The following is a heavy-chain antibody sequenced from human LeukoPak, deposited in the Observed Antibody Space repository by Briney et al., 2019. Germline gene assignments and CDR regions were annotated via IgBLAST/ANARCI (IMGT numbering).Heavy chain of an antibody. D-gene: IGHD6-13*01. CDR1: GGSFSGYY. CDR2: INHSGST. J-gene: IGHJ4*02. V-gene: IGHV4-34*01. CDR3: APRIAPAGPFDY. Sequence: PSETLSLTCAVYGGSFSGYYWSWIRQPPGKGLEWIGEINHSGSTNYNPSLKSRVTISVDTSKNQFSLKLSSVTAADTAVYYCAPRIAPAGPFDYWGQGTLVTVSS.